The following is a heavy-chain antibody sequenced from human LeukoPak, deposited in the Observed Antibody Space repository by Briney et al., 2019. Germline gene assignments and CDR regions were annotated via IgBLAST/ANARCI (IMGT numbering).Heavy chain of an antibody. V-gene: IGHV4-59*01. CDR2: IYYSGST. Sequence: SETLSLTCTVSGGSISSYYWSWIRQPPGKGLEWIGYIYYSGSTSYNPSLKSRVTISVDTPKNQFSLKLSSVTAADTAVYYCARDRSPLYWGQGTLVTVSS. CDR1: GGSISSYY. CDR3: ARDRSPLY. J-gene: IGHJ4*02. D-gene: IGHD3-10*01.